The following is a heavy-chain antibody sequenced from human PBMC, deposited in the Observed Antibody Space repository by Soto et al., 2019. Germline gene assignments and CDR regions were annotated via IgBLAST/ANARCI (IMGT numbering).Heavy chain of an antibody. CDR2: IKSKINGGTA. D-gene: IGHD2-21*02. J-gene: IGHJ4*02. CDR1: GLIFSNAW. Sequence: EVRLVESGGGLVKPGGSLRLSCAASGLIFSNAWMSWVRQAPGKGLEWLGRIKSKINGGTADFAAPVKGRFSISRDDSIDTLYLQMNSLKTDDTAMYYCTTRGDNFDYWGQGPLVPVSS. V-gene: IGHV3-15*01. CDR3: TTRGDNFDY.